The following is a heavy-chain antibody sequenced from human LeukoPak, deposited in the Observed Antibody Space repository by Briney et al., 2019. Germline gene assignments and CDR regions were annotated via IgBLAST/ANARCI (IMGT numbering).Heavy chain of an antibody. CDR2: IKQDGSEK. D-gene: IGHD1-26*01. J-gene: IGHJ5*02. Sequence: GGSLSLSCAASGFTFSSHWMGWVRQAPGMGLEWVATIKQDGSEKYYLDSVKGRFTISRDNAKNSLFLQMNSLRAEDTAVYYCAGARGWEFSSWGQGTLVTVSS. CDR1: GFTFSSHW. V-gene: IGHV3-7*01. CDR3: AGARGWEFSS.